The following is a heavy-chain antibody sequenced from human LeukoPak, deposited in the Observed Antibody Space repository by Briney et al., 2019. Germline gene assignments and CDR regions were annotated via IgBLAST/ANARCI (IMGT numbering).Heavy chain of an antibody. J-gene: IGHJ4*02. CDR3: ESDLGGSNLLGDLDS. V-gene: IGHV3-33*01. Sequence: PGRSLRLSRAASGFTFSTYGMHWVRQAPGKGLEWVAVIWYDGSNKYYADSVKGRFTISRDNSKNTLYLQMNSLRAEDTAVYYCESDLGGSNLLGDLDSWGRGTRVTVFS. CDR2: IWYDGSNK. D-gene: IGHD1-26*01. CDR1: GFTFSTYG.